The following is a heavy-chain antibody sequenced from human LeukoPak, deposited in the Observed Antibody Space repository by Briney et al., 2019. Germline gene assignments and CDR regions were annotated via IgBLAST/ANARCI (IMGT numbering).Heavy chain of an antibody. CDR2: IYYSGST. CDR1: GGSISSSSYY. J-gene: IGHJ5*02. V-gene: IGHV4-39*07. CDR3: ATAVVVPAAIHGNWFDP. D-gene: IGHD2-2*02. Sequence: WETLSLTCTVSGGSISSSSYYWGWIRQPPGKGLEWIGSIYYSGSTNYNPSLKSRVTISVDTSKNQFSLKLSSVTAADTAVYYCATAVVVPAAIHGNWFDPWGQGTLVTVSS.